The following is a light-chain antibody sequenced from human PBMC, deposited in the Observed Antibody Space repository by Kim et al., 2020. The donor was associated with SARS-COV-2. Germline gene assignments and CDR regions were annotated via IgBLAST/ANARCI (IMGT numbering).Light chain of an antibody. CDR3: SSYTNSDTLV. CDR1: SSDVGAYDY. J-gene: IGLJ3*02. CDR2: DVN. V-gene: IGLV2-14*03. Sequence: GQSVAISCTGSSSDVGAYDYVSWYQQHPGKAPKLMIHDVNDRPSGVSNRFSGSKSGNTASLTISWLQAEDEADYYCSSYTNSDTLVFGGGTQLTVL.